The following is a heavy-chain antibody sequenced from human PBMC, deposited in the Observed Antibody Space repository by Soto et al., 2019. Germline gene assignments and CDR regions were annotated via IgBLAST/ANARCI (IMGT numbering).Heavy chain of an antibody. CDR2: LSDSGGST. Sequence: EVQLLESGGGLVQPGGSLRLSCTASGFTFSSHAMTWARQAPGKGLEWVSGLSDSGGSTYYADSVKGRFTISRDNSMNTLYLQMNTLRAEDTAVYYCAKVSSSWYAGFFDLWGQGTLVTVSS. D-gene: IGHD6-13*01. V-gene: IGHV3-23*01. CDR1: GFTFSSHA. CDR3: AKVSSSWYAGFFDL. J-gene: IGHJ4*02.